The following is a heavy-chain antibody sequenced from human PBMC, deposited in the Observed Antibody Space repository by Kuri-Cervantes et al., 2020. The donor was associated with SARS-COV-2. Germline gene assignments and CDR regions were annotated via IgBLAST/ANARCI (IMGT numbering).Heavy chain of an antibody. D-gene: IGHD3-10*01. CDR1: GFTFSSYG. CDR2: IRSKANSYAT. J-gene: IGHJ6*02. V-gene: IGHV3-73*01. Sequence: GGSLRLSCAASGFTFSSYGMHWVRQASGKGLEWVGRIRSKANSYATAYAASVKGRFTISRDDSKNTAYLQMNSLKTEDTAVYYCTRHPPEFTDYYYYGMDVWGQGTTVTVSS. CDR3: TRHPPEFTDYYYYGMDV.